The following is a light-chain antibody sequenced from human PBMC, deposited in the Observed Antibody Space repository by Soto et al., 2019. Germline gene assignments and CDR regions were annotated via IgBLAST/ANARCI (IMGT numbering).Light chain of an antibody. CDR2: RNN. Sequence: QAVVTQPPSASGTPGQRVTISCSGSSSNVGSNYVYWYQQVPGTAPKLLIYRNNQRPSGVPDRFSGSQSGTSASLAISGLRSEDEADYYCAAWDDSLSGHVVLGGGTKLTVL. CDR3: AAWDDSLSGHVV. J-gene: IGLJ2*01. V-gene: IGLV1-47*01. CDR1: SSNVGSNY.